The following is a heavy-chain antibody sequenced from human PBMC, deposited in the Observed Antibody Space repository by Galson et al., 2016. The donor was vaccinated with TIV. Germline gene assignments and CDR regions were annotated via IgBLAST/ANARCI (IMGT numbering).Heavy chain of an antibody. J-gene: IGHJ4*02. CDR2: FSSGGRST. D-gene: IGHD1-26*01. Sequence: SLRLSCAASGFDVSTFAMAWVRQAPGKGLEWVSTFSSGGRSTYYADSVMGRFTISRDNSKNTLYLEMNGLRAEDTAVYYCAKFSGAYSRNYFFDYWGPGTLVTVSS. CDR1: GFDVSTFA. CDR3: AKFSGAYSRNYFFDY. V-gene: IGHV3-23*01.